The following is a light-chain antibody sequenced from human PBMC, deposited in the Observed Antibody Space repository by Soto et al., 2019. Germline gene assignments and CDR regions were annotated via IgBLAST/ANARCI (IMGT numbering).Light chain of an antibody. Sequence: QSVLTQPPSVSGAPGQRVTISCTGSSSNIGAGYDVHWYQQLPGAAPKLLIYDNNNRPSGVPDRFSGSKSGTSASLAITGLQADDEADYYCQSHDISLDDSYVFGTGTKLTVL. J-gene: IGLJ1*01. V-gene: IGLV1-40*01. CDR2: DNN. CDR3: QSHDISLDDSYV. CDR1: SSNIGAGYD.